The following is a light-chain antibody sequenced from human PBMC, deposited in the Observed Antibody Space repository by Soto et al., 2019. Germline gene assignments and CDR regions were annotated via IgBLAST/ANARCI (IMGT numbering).Light chain of an antibody. CDR1: QNVNMY. V-gene: IGKV3-15*01. CDR2: GSS. CDR3: QQYNNWPLIT. J-gene: IGKJ5*01. Sequence: EIVMTQSPATLSVSPGERATLSCRASQNVNMYLAWYQRKPGQAPRLLIYGSSTSATDTPARFSGSGSGTEFTPTISSLQSEDSAVYYCQQYNNWPLITFGQGTRLEI.